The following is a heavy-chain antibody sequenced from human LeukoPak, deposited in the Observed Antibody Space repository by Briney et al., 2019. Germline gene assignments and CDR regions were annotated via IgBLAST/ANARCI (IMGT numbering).Heavy chain of an antibody. CDR1: GGSISSYY. Sequence: SETLSLTCTVSGGSISSYYWSWIRQPPGKGLEWIGYIYYSGSTNYNPSLKSRVTISVDTSKNQFSLKLSSVTAADTAVYYCARRGRAAHAFDIWGQGTMVTVSS. D-gene: IGHD6-6*01. CDR3: ARRGRAAHAFDI. V-gene: IGHV4-59*12. J-gene: IGHJ3*02. CDR2: IYYSGST.